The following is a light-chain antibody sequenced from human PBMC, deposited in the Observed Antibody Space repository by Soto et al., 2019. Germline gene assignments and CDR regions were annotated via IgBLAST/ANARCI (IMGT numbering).Light chain of an antibody. CDR2: DAS. CDR1: QSINNW. CDR3: QQYNSYSGT. V-gene: IGKV1-5*01. Sequence: DIQMTQSPSTLSASVGDRVTITCRASQSINNWLAWYQQKPGKAPKLLIYDASTLQSGVPSRFSGSGSGTEFTLTINSLQPDDFATYYCQQYNSYSGTFGQGTTVEIK. J-gene: IGKJ1*01.